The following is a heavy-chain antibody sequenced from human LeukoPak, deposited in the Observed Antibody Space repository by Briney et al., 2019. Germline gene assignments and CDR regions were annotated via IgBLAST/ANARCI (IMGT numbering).Heavy chain of an antibody. Sequence: GGSLRLSCAASGFTFNNYAMSWVRQAPGKVLEWVAVISYDGSNKYYADSVKGRFTISRDNSKNTLYLQMNSLRAEDTAVYYCAKNYDILTGYSPFDYWGQGTLVTVSS. CDR2: ISYDGSNK. D-gene: IGHD3-9*01. J-gene: IGHJ4*02. CDR3: AKNYDILTGYSPFDY. V-gene: IGHV3-30*18. CDR1: GFTFNNYA.